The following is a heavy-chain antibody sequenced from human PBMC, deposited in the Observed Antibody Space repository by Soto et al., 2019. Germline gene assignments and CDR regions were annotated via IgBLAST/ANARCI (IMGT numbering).Heavy chain of an antibody. CDR1: GYSFTSFT. V-gene: IGHV1-18*01. CDR2: ISAKTGNT. J-gene: IGHJ4*02. Sequence: QVQLVQSGGEVKKPGASVKVSCNTSGYSFTSFTHTWVRQAPGQGLEWMGWISAKTGNTHYAQKFQGRVTMTTDTSTNTAYMELRSLDSDDTAVYYCARDGTYVLERYECEYWGQGTLVTVSS. D-gene: IGHD1-1*01. CDR3: ARDGTYVLERYECEY.